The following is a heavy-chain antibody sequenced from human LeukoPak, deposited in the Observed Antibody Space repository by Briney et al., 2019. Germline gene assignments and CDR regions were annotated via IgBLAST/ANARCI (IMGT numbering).Heavy chain of an antibody. D-gene: IGHD6-13*01. CDR2: IIPILGIA. CDR1: GGTFSSYA. J-gene: IGHJ4*02. V-gene: IGHV1-69*04. Sequence: VKVSCKASGGTFSSYAISWVRQAPGQGLEWMGRIIPILGIANYAQKFQGRVTITADKPTSTAYMELSSLRSEDTAVYYCARDGQQLVLNYWGQGTLVTVSS. CDR3: ARDGQQLVLNY.